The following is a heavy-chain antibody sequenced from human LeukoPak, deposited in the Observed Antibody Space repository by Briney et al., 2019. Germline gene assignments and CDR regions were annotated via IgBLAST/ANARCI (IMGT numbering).Heavy chain of an antibody. CDR3: ARRSSTIFGVVIINDAFDI. J-gene: IGHJ3*02. V-gene: IGHV4-4*07. CDR1: GGSISSYY. D-gene: IGHD3-3*01. Sequence: NSSETLSLTCTVSGGSISSYYWSWIRQPAGKGLEWIGRIYTSGSTNYNPSLKSRVTISVDTSKNQFSLKLSSVTAADTAVYYCARRSSTIFGVVIINDAFDIWGQGTMVTVSS. CDR2: IYTSGST.